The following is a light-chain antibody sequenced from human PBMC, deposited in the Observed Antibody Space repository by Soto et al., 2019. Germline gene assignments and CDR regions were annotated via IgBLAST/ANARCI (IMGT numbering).Light chain of an antibody. Sequence: QSVLTQPPSVSGAPGQRVTISCTGSSSNLGAGHDVHWYQQLPGAAPRLLIYGNTNRPSGVPDRFSGSKSGTSASLAITGLQTEDEADYYCQSYDSRLGPYVVFGGGTKLTV. J-gene: IGLJ2*01. V-gene: IGLV1-40*01. CDR1: SSNLGAGHD. CDR2: GNT. CDR3: QSYDSRLGPYVV.